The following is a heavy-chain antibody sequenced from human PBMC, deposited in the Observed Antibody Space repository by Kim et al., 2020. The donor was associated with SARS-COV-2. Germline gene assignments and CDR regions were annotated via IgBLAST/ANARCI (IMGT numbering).Heavy chain of an antibody. Sequence: GGSLRLSCAASGFTFSSYAMHWVRQAPGKGLEWVAVISYDGSNKYYADSVKGRFTISRDNSKNTLYLQMNSLRAEDTAVYYCASSRDRWELPEVFDYWGQGTLVTVSS. CDR1: GFTFSSYA. V-gene: IGHV3-30-3*01. CDR2: ISYDGSNK. D-gene: IGHD1-26*01. J-gene: IGHJ4*02. CDR3: ASSRDRWELPEVFDY.